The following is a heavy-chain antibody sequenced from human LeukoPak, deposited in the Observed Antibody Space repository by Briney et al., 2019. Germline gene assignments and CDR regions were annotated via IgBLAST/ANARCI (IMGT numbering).Heavy chain of an antibody. Sequence: GASVKVSCKASGYTFTSYDINWVRQAPGQGLEWMGGIIPIFGTANYAQKFQGRVTITTDESTSTAYMELSRLRSDDTAVYYCARRDSTSSSIYYFDYWGQGTLVTVSS. CDR1: GYTFTSYD. J-gene: IGHJ4*02. V-gene: IGHV1-69*05. CDR3: ARRDSTSSSIYYFDY. D-gene: IGHD2-2*01. CDR2: IIPIFGTA.